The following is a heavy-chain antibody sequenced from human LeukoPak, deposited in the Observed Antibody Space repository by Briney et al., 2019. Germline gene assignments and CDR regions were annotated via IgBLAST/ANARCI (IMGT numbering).Heavy chain of an antibody. CDR3: ARFPRYCSGGSCYSGFGY. J-gene: IGHJ4*02. CDR1: GGSFSGYY. V-gene: IGHV4-34*01. Sequence: SETLSLTCAVYGGSFSGYYWSWIRQPPGKGLERIGEINHSGSTNYNPSLKSRVTISVDTSKNQFSLKLSSVTAADTAVYYCARFPRYCSGGSCYSGFGYWGQGTLVTVSS. D-gene: IGHD2-15*01. CDR2: INHSGST.